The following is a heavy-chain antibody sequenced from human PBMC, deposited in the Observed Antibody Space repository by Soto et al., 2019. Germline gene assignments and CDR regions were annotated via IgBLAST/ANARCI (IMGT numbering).Heavy chain of an antibody. CDR1: GFTFSSYA. V-gene: IGHV3-48*02. CDR2: ISSSSRTI. J-gene: IGHJ3*02. CDR3: GGDSSGYYYPDVFDI. Sequence: GGSLRLSCAASGFTFSSYAMTWVRQAPGKGLEWVSYISSSSRTIYYADSVKGRFTVSRDNAKNSLYLQMNSLRDDDTAVYYCGGDSSGYYYPDVFDIWGQGTMVTV. D-gene: IGHD3-22*01.